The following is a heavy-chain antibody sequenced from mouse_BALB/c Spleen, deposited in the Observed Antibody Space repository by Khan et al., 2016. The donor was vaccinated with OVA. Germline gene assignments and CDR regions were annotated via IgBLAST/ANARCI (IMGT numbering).Heavy chain of an antibody. Sequence: EVELVESGGDLMKPGGSLKLSCAASGFTFSTYGMSWVRQTPDKRLEWVATINSGGYYTYYPDSVQGRFTISRNNAKNTLYLQMSSLKSEDTAMYYGASHLTGSFAYWGQGTLVTVSA. CDR1: GFTFSTYG. V-gene: IGHV5-6*01. J-gene: IGHJ3*01. CDR3: ASHLTGSFAY. CDR2: INSGGYYT. D-gene: IGHD4-1*01.